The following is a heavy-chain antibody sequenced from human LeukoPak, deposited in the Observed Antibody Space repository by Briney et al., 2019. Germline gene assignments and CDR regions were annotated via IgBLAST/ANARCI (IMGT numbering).Heavy chain of an antibody. CDR3: ARAEDIVVVPAAVDY. V-gene: IGHV3-21*01. CDR2: ISSSSSYI. Sequence: PGGSLRLPCAASGFTFSSYSMNWVRQAPGKGLEWVSSISSSSSYIYYADSVKGRFTISRDNAKNSLYLQMNSLRAEDTAVYYCARAEDIVVVPAAVDYWGQGTLVTVSS. J-gene: IGHJ4*02. D-gene: IGHD2-2*01. CDR1: GFTFSSYS.